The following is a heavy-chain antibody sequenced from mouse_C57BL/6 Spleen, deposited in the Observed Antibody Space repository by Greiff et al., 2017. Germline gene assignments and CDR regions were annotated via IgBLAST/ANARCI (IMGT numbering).Heavy chain of an antibody. J-gene: IGHJ3*01. CDR3: ASQDYDPAWFAY. Sequence: EVQLVESGGDLVKPGGSLKLSCAASGFTFSSYGMSWVRQTPDKRLEWVATISSGGSYTYYPDSVKGRFTISRDNAKRTLYLQMSSLKSEDTAMYDCASQDYDPAWFAYWGQGALVTVAA. V-gene: IGHV5-6*01. D-gene: IGHD2-4*01. CDR1: GFTFSSYG. CDR2: ISSGGSYT.